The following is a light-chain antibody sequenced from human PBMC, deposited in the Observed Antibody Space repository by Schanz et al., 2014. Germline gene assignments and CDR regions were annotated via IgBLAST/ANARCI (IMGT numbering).Light chain of an antibody. Sequence: QSALTQPRSVSGSPGQSVTISCAGTTSDVGGYNYVSWYQHHPGKVPKLIIYDVSKRPSGVPDRFSGSKSGNTASLTISGLQAEDEADYYCNSYAGSNNWVFGGGTKLTVL. CDR3: NSYAGSNNWV. CDR2: DVS. CDR1: TSDVGGYNY. J-gene: IGLJ3*02. V-gene: IGLV2-11*01.